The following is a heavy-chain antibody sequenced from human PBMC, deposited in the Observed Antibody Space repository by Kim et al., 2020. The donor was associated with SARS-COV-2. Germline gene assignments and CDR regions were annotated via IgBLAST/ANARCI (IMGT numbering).Heavy chain of an antibody. V-gene: IGHV1-3*01. CDR2: INEGNGNT. CDR1: GYTFTDYS. Sequence: ASVKVSCKASGYTFTDYSIHWVRQAPGQGLERMGWINEGNGNTRYSQKFQGRVTFTRDTSANTMDMELSSLRSEDTAVYFCARALLHSADSWGQGTLVTV. D-gene: IGHD3-22*01. CDR3: ARALLHSADS. J-gene: IGHJ5*01.